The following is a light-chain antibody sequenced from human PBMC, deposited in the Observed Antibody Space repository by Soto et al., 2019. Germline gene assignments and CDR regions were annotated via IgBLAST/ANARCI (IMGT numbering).Light chain of an antibody. CDR1: GSDVGTYNR. CDR3: SSYTSSSTYV. Sequence: QSVLTQPRSVSGSPGQSVAISCTGTGSDVGTYNRVSWYQQPPGTAPKLMIYDVSDRPSGVPDRFSGSKSGNTASLTISGLQAEDEADYYCSSYTSSSTYVFGTGTKSPS. J-gene: IGLJ1*01. CDR2: DVS. V-gene: IGLV2-18*02.